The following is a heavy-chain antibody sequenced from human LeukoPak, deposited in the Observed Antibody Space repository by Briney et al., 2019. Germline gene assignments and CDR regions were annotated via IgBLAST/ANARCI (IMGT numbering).Heavy chain of an antibody. CDR3: ARGLWLRP. Sequence: SETLSLTCTVSGGSISSYYWSWIRQPPGKGLEWIGYIYYSGSTYYNPSLKSRVTISVDTSKNQFSLKLSSVTAADTAVYYCARGLWLRPCSQGTLVTVSS. J-gene: IGHJ5*02. D-gene: IGHD5-12*01. CDR1: GGSISSYY. V-gene: IGHV4-30-4*01. CDR2: IYYSGST.